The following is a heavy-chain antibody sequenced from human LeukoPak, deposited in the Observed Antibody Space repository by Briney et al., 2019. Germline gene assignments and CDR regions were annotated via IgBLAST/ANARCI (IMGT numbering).Heavy chain of an antibody. V-gene: IGHV4-59*01. Sequence: SETLSLTCTASGGSISSYYWSWIRQPPGKGLEWIGYIYYSGSTNYNPSLKSRVTISVDTSKNQFSLKLSSVTAADTAVYYCARTRYDILTGYYKGTLFDYWGQGTLVTVSS. D-gene: IGHD3-9*01. J-gene: IGHJ4*02. CDR2: IYYSGST. CDR1: GGSISSYY. CDR3: ARTRYDILTGYYKGTLFDY.